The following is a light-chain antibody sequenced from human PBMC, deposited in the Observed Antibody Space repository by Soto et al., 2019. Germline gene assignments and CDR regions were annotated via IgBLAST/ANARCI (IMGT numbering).Light chain of an antibody. V-gene: IGLV2-14*01. CDR3: NSYAGDIIRFV. J-gene: IGLJ1*01. Sequence: QSVLTQPASVSGSPGQSVTISCTGTSSDVGAYKYVSWYQQHPGKAPKLMIYEVSNRPSGVSNRFSGSKSGNTASLTTSGLQADDEADYYCNSYAGDIIRFVFGTGTKVTVL. CDR2: EVS. CDR1: SSDVGAYKY.